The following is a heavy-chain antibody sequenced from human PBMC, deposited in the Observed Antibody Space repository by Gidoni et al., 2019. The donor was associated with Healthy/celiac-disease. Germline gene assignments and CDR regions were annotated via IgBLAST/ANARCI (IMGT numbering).Heavy chain of an antibody. CDR1: GVTFSSYG. V-gene: IGHV3-30*02. J-gene: IGHJ4*02. CDR3: AKDLGYCSSTSCPFDY. Sequence: QVQLVESGGGVVQPGGSLRLSCAASGVTFSSYGMHWVRQAPGKGLEWVAFIRYDGSNKYYADSVKGRFTISRDNSKNTLYLQMNSLRAEDTAVYYCAKDLGYCSSTSCPFDYWGQGTLVTVSS. D-gene: IGHD2-2*01. CDR2: IRYDGSNK.